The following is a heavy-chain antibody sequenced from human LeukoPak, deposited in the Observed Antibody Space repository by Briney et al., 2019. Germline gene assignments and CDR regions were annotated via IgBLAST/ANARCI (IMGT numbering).Heavy chain of an antibody. J-gene: IGHJ4*02. V-gene: IGHV3-30*02. CDR3: AKIVGGGPMDRYSYFDY. CDR1: GFTVKDNF. D-gene: IGHD3-16*02. CDR2: IRYDGSNK. Sequence: GSLRLSCAASGFTVKDNFMSWVRQAPGKGLEWVAFIRYDGSNKYYADSVKGRFTISRDNSKNTLYLQMNSLRAEDTAVYYCAKIVGGGPMDRYSYFDYWGQGTLVTVSS.